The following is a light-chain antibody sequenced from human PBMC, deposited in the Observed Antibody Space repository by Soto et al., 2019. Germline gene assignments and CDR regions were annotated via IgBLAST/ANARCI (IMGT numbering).Light chain of an antibody. Sequence: QSVLTQPPSVSEAPGQRVTISCTVSSSNIGAGYEAHWYQQVPGTAPKLLIYENNNRPSGVPDRFAGSKSGTSASLAITGLQAEDEAEYYCQSYDSSLSGYVFGTGTQLTVL. CDR2: ENN. CDR3: QSYDSSLSGYV. CDR1: SSNIGAGYE. J-gene: IGLJ1*01. V-gene: IGLV1-40*01.